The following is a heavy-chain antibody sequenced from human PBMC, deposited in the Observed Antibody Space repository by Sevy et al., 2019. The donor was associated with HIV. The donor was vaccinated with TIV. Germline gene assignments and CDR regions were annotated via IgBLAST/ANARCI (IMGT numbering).Heavy chain of an antibody. CDR2: IWYDGSNK. D-gene: IGHD3-9*01. CDR1: GFTFSSYG. V-gene: IGHV3-33*01. CDR3: ARDSDWLSAFDI. Sequence: GGSLRLSCAASGFTFSSYGMHWVHQAPGKGLEWVAVIWYDGSNKYYADSVKGRFTISRDNSKNTLYLQMNSLRAEDTAVYYCARDSDWLSAFDIWGQGTMVTVSS. J-gene: IGHJ3*02.